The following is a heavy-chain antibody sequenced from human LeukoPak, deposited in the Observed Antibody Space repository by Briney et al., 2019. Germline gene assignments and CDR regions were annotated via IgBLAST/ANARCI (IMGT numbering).Heavy chain of an antibody. V-gene: IGHV3-23*01. CDR3: AKRVAKPSYYMDV. D-gene: IGHD3-3*01. J-gene: IGHJ6*03. CDR1: VFTFSNSD. CDR2: ITGSDGST. Sequence: GGSLRLSCAASVFTFSNSDLSGVPRAPGRGVEWVSTITGSDGSTFYADSLRGRLTISRDNSKSTLYLQMNSLRAEDAALYFCAKRVAKPSYYMDVWGKGTTVIVSS.